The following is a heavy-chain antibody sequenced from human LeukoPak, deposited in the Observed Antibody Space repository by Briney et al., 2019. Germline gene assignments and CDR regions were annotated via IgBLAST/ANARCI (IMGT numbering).Heavy chain of an antibody. D-gene: IGHD6-13*01. Sequence: GESLKISCKGSGYSFTSYWIGWVRQMPGKGLEWMGIIYPGDPDTRYSPSFQGQVTISADKSISTAYLQWSSLKASDTAMYYCARPRDSSSWYDAFDIWGQGTMVTVSS. CDR2: IYPGDPDT. CDR3: ARPRDSSSWYDAFDI. J-gene: IGHJ3*02. CDR1: GYSFTSYW. V-gene: IGHV5-51*01.